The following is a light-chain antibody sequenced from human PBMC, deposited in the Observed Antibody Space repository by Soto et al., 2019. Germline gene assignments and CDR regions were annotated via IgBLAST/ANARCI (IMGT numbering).Light chain of an antibody. V-gene: IGKV4-1*01. CDR1: QSVLYSSNNKNY. CDR2: WAS. CDR3: QQYYISPLT. Sequence: DIVMTQSPDSLAVSLGERATINGKSSQSVLYSSNNKNYLAWYQQKAGQPPKVLIYWASTRESGVPDRFSGSGSGTDFTLTISSLQAEDVAVYYCQQYYISPLTFGGGTKVEIK. J-gene: IGKJ4*01.